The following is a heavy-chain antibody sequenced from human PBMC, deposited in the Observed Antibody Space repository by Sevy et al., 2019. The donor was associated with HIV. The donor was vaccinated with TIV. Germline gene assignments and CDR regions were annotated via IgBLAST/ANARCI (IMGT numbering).Heavy chain of an antibody. V-gene: IGHV4-39*01. J-gene: IGHJ6*02. D-gene: IGHD6-19*01. CDR1: GGSISSSSYY. Sequence: SETLSLTCTVSGGSISSSSYYWGWIRQPPGKGLEWIGSIYYSGSTYYNPSLKSRVTISVDTSKNQFSLKLSSVTAADTAVYYCASQQKFKPQKYSIGWYEGHYYYYYGMDVWGQGTTVTVS. CDR3: ASQQKFKPQKYSIGWYEGHYYYYYGMDV. CDR2: IYYSGST.